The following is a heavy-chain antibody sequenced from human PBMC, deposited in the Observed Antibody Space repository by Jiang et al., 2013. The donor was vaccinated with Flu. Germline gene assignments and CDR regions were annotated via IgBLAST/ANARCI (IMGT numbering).Heavy chain of an antibody. CDR3: ARPGGRTSPLGY. CDR1: GFTFSSYG. CDR2: ISYDGSNK. V-gene: IGHV3-33*05. D-gene: IGHD1-26*01. J-gene: IGHJ4*02. Sequence: QLVESGGGVVQPGRSLRLSCAASGFTFSSYGMHWVRQAPGKGLEWVAVISYDGSNKYYADSVKGRFTISRDNTKNLVYLQMKSLGAEDTALYYCARPGGRTSPLGYWGRGTLVTVSS.